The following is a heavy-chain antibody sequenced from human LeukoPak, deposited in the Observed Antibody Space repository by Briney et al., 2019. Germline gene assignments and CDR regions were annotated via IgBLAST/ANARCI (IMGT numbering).Heavy chain of an antibody. CDR2: ISSSGSTI. J-gene: IGHJ6*02. CDR3: ARDPDYGMDV. Sequence: PGGSLRLSCAASGFTFSDYYMSWIRQAPGKGLEWVSYISSSGSTIYYADSVKGRFTTSRDNVKNSLYLQMNSLRAEDTAAYYCARDPDYGMDVWGQGTTVTVSS. CDR1: GFTFSDYY. V-gene: IGHV3-11*01.